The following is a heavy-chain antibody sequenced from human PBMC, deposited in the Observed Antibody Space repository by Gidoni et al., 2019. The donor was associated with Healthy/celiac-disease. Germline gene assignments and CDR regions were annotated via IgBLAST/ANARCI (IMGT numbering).Heavy chain of an antibody. CDR1: GCSISSSSYY. CDR3: ARQVRGADTAMVSYFDY. V-gene: IGHV4-39*01. J-gene: IGHJ4*02. Sequence: QLQLQESGPGLVKPSETLSLTCTVSGCSISSSSYYWGWIRQPPGKGLEWIGSIYYSGSTYYNPSLKSRVTISVDTSKNQFSLKLSSVTAADTAVYYCARQVRGADTAMVSYFDYWGQGTLVTVSS. CDR2: IYYSGST. D-gene: IGHD5-18*01.